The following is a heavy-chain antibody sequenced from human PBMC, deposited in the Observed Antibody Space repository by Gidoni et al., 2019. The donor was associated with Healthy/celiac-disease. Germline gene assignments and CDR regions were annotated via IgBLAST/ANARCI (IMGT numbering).Heavy chain of an antibody. D-gene: IGHD4-17*01. V-gene: IGHV3-15*01. Sequence: EVQLVESGGGLVKPGGSLRLSCAASGFPFRHPWTHWVPQAPGRGWVGKGPGKGLEWVGRIKSKTDGGTTDYAAPVKGRFTISRDDSKNTLYLQMNSLKTEDTAVYYCTTEPREMLGDYSVDYWGQGTLVTVSS. CDR3: TTEPREMLGDYSVDY. CDR1: GFPFRHPW. CDR2: IKSKTDGGTT. J-gene: IGHJ4*02.